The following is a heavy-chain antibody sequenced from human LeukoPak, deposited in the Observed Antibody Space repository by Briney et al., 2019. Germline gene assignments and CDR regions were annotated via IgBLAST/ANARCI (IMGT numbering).Heavy chain of an antibody. CDR1: GFTFSNYW. Sequence: GGSLRLSCAASGFTFSNYWMYWVRQAPGKGLVCVSRINTDGSSTSYADSVTGRFTISRDDAKNTLYLQMNSQRTEDTAVYYCTISAPGKRYFDNWGQGTLVTVSS. D-gene: IGHD3-10*01. CDR2: INTDGSST. J-gene: IGHJ4*02. CDR3: TISAPGKRYFDN. V-gene: IGHV3-74*03.